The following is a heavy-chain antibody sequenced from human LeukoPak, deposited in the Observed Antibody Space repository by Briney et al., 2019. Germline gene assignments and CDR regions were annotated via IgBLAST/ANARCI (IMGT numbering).Heavy chain of an antibody. CDR1: GYTFTSYG. J-gene: IGHJ4*02. Sequence: ASVKVSCKASGYTFTSYGISWVRQAPGQGLEWMGWISAYNGNTNYAQKLQGRVTMTTDTSTSTAYMELRSLRPDDTAVYYCARDLGYCSGGSCYSSGLFDYWGQGTLVTVSS. CDR2: ISAYNGNT. V-gene: IGHV1-18*04. CDR3: ARDLGYCSGGSCYSSGLFDY. D-gene: IGHD2-15*01.